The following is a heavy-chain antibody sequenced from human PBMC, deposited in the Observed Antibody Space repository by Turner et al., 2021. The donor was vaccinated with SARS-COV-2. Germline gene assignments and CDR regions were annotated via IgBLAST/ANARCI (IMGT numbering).Heavy chain of an antibody. Sequence: QVQLQESGPGLVKPSETLSLTCTVSGGPISSYYWSWIRQPPGKGLEWIGYIHYSGSTNYNPSLKSRVTISVDTSKNQFSLKLSSVTAADTAVYYCARHGFSGWYGGGMDVWSQGTTVTVSS. V-gene: IGHV4-59*08. CDR2: IHYSGST. J-gene: IGHJ6*02. CDR1: GGPISSYY. D-gene: IGHD6-19*01. CDR3: ARHGFSGWYGGGMDV.